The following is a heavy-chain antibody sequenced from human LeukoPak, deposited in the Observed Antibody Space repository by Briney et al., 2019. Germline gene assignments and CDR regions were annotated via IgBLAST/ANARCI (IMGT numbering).Heavy chain of an antibody. CDR2: IFHTGNT. Sequence: SETLSLTCTVSGYSISTDYYWGWVRQSPGKGLEWIGSIFHTGNTYYNPSLQSRATISVDTSKNQFSLKLNSVTAPDTAVYYCARGSLATFTRHHFDSWGPGTLVTVSS. D-gene: IGHD1-1*01. CDR1: GYSISTDYY. V-gene: IGHV4-38-2*02. CDR3: ARGSLATFTRHHFDS. J-gene: IGHJ4*02.